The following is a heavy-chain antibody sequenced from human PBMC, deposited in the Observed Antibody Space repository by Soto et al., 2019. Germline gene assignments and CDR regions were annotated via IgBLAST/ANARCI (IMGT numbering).Heavy chain of an antibody. D-gene: IGHD3-10*01. CDR1: GFSFSSYS. CDR2: ISKSSSTI. CDR3: ARDVITVLGTFYYGMDV. V-gene: IGHV3-48*02. J-gene: IGHJ6*02. Sequence: EVQLVESGGGLVQPGGSLRLSCAASGFSFSSYSMNWVRQAPGKGLEWISYISKSSSTIYYGDSVKGRFTISRDNAKNSLYLQMNSLRDEDTALYYCARDVITVLGTFYYGMDVWGQGITVTVSS.